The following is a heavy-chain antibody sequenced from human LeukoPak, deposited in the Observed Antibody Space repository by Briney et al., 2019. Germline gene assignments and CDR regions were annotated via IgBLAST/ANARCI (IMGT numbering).Heavy chain of an antibody. CDR1: GFNFSSYS. Sequence: PGGSLRLSCAASGFNFSSYSMNWVRQAPGKGLEWVSFISSSSTTIHYADSVKGRFTISRDNAKNLLRLQMNSLRAEDTAVYYCARDEGDCYDSSGYYFLWFDPWGQGTLVTVSS. CDR2: ISSSSTTI. CDR3: ARDEGDCYDSSGYYFLWFDP. D-gene: IGHD3-22*01. V-gene: IGHV3-48*04. J-gene: IGHJ5*02.